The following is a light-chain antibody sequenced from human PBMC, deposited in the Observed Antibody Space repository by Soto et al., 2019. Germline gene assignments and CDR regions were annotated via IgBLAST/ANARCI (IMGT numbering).Light chain of an antibody. CDR3: SSYTSTTLV. J-gene: IGLJ2*01. V-gene: IGLV2-14*01. Sequence: HSALTQPASVSGSPGQSITISCTGTSSDVGGYDFVSWYQHHPGKVPKLMIFEVSKRPSGVSNRFSGSKSGNTASLTISGLQAEDEADYYCSSYTSTTLVFGGGTKLTVL. CDR1: SSDVGGYDF. CDR2: EVS.